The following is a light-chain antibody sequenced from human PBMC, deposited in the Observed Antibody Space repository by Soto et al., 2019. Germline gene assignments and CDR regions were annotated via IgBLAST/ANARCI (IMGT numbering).Light chain of an antibody. Sequence: EIVLTQSPATLSLSPGERATLSCRASQSVSAYLAWYQQKPGQAPRLLIYEASNRATGIPARFGGSGSGTDFTLTISSLEPEDFAVYYCQQRSNWPWTFGQGTKVEIK. J-gene: IGKJ1*01. V-gene: IGKV3-11*01. CDR2: EAS. CDR3: QQRSNWPWT. CDR1: QSVSAY.